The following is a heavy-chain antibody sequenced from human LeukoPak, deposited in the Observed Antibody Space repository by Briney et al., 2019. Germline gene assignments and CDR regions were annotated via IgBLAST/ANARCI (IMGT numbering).Heavy chain of an antibody. CDR3: ARVGGQTNWFDP. D-gene: IGHD3-16*01. J-gene: IGHJ5*02. V-gene: IGHV3-53*01. Sequence: GGSLRLSCAASGFTVSSNYMSWVRQAPGKGLEWVSVIYSGGSTHYADSVKGRFTISRDNSKNTLYLQMNSLRAEDTAVYYCARVGGQTNWFDPWGQGTLVTVSS. CDR1: GFTVSSNY. CDR2: IYSGGST.